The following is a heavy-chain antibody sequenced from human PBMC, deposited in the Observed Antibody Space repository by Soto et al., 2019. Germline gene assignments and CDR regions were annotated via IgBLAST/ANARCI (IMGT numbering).Heavy chain of an antibody. J-gene: IGHJ6*02. CDR2: ISYDGNNK. CDR1: GVTFSSYA. D-gene: IGHD2-2*01. CDR3: ANSLSWGDFTSRTMDV. V-gene: IGHV3-30-3*01. Sequence: PGGSLRLSCAASGVTFSSYAMPWVRQAPGEGLEWVAVISYDGNNKYYADSVKGRFTISRDNSKNTLFLQMNSLRAEDTAVFYCANSLSWGDFTSRTMDVWGQGTTVTVSS.